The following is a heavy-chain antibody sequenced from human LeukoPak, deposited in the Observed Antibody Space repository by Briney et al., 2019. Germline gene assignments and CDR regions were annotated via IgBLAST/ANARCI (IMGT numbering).Heavy chain of an antibody. J-gene: IGHJ6*02. CDR1: GFTFSSYG. V-gene: IGHV3-33*01. CDR3: AGDPTFVVVVAATHYYYYGMDV. CDR2: IWYDGSNK. D-gene: IGHD2-15*01. Sequence: PGGSLRLSCAASGFTFSSYGMHWVRQAPGKGLEWVAVIWYDGSNKYYADSVKGRFTISRDNSKNTLYLQMNSLRAEDTAVYYCAGDPTFVVVVAATHYYYYGMDVWGQGTTVTVSS.